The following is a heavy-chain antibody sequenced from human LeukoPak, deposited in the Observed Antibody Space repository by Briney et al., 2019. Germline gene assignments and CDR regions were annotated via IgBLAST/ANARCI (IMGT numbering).Heavy chain of an antibody. CDR3: ARGWGIPAPISWFDP. CDR2: IVPIFGKT. CDR1: GGSLSSNI. J-gene: IGHJ5*02. V-gene: IGHV1-69*05. Sequence: SVKVSCKASGGSLSSNIIGWVRQAPGQGLEWMGGIVPIFGKTNYAQRFQGRVTITTDESSNTAFMELSSLRSDDTAIYYCARGWGIPAPISWFDPWGQGTLVTVSS. D-gene: IGHD2-2*01.